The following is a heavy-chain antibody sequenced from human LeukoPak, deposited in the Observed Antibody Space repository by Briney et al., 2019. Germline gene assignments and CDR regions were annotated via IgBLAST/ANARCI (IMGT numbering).Heavy chain of an antibody. CDR1: GFTFSSYA. Sequence: PGRSLRLSCIASGFTFSSYAMHWVRQAPGKGLEWVAVISYDGSNKYYADSVKGRFTISRDNSKNTLYLQMNSLRAEDTAVYYCARAGRYCSSTSCYTFDYWGQGTLVTVSS. J-gene: IGHJ4*02. V-gene: IGHV3-30-3*01. D-gene: IGHD2-2*02. CDR2: ISYDGSNK. CDR3: ARAGRYCSSTSCYTFDY.